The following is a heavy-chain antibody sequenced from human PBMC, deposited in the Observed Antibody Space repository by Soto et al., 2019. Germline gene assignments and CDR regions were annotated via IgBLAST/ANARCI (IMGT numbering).Heavy chain of an antibody. CDR1: GFTFSSYA. D-gene: IGHD3-10*01. J-gene: IGHJ4*02. V-gene: IGHV3-30-3*01. CDR2: ISYDGSNK. Sequence: GGSLRLSCAASGFTFSSYAMHWVRQAPGKGLEWVAVISYDGSNKYYADSVKGRFTISRDNSKNTLYLQMNSLRAEDTAVYYCARGTMVRPRGPSDYWGQGTLVTVSS. CDR3: ARGTMVRPRGPSDY.